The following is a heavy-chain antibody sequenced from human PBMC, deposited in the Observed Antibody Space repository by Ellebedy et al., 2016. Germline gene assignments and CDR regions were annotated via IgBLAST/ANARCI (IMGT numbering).Heavy chain of an antibody. J-gene: IGHJ4*02. CDR2: ISYDGSNK. D-gene: IGHD1-14*01. Sequence: GGSLRLSCAASGFIFSTYGMHWVRQAPGKGLEWVAVISYDGSNKYYADSVKGRFTISRDNAKNSLYLQINSLRAEDTAVYYCARQVPDLDYWGQGTLVTVSS. CDR1: GFIFSTYG. V-gene: IGHV3-30*03. CDR3: ARQVPDLDY.